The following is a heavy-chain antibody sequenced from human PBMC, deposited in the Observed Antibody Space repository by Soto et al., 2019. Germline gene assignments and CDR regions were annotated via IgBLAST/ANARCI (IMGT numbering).Heavy chain of an antibody. V-gene: IGHV1-58*01. CDR1: GFTFTSSA. CDR2: IVVGSGNT. D-gene: IGHD1-26*01. CDR3: AAVGAIPSYFDY. J-gene: IGHJ4*02. Sequence: ASVKVSCKASGFTFTSSAVQWVRQARGQRLEWIGWIVVGSGNTNYAQKFQERVTITRDMSTSTAYMELSSLRSEDTAVYYCAAVGAIPSYFDYWGRGTLVTVSS.